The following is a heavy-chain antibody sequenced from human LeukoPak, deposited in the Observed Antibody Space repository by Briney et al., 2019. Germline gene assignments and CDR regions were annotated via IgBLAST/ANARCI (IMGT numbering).Heavy chain of an antibody. V-gene: IGHV5-10-1*01. CDR2: IDPSDSYT. D-gene: IGHD3-3*01. Sequence: GESLKISCKGSGYSFTSYRVSWVRQMPGKGLEWMGRIDPSDSYTNYSPSFQGHVTISAGKSISTAYLQWSGLKASDTAMYYCARQYYDFWSGYYGGWFDPWGQGTLVTVSS. CDR3: ARQYYDFWSGYYGGWFDP. J-gene: IGHJ5*02. CDR1: GYSFTSYR.